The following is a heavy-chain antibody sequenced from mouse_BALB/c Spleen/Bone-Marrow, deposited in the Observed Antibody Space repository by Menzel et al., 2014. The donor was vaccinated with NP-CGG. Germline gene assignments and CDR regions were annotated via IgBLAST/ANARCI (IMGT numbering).Heavy chain of an antibody. CDR2: IWGDGST. D-gene: IGHD2-4*01. J-gene: IGHJ4*01. CDR1: GFSLTGYG. CDR3: ARDSFLITRASDY. V-gene: IGHV2-6-7*01. Sequence: VQLQQSGPGLVAPSQSLSITCTVSGFSLTGYGVSWVRQPPGKGLEWLGMIWGDGSTDYNSALKSRLSISKDNSKSQVFLKMNSLQTDDTARYYCARDSFLITRASDYWGQGTSVTGAS.